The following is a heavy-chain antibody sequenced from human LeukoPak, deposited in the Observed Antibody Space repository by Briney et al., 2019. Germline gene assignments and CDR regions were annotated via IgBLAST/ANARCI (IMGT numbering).Heavy chain of an antibody. D-gene: IGHD3-3*01. J-gene: IGHJ6*02. CDR3: ARSITIFGVDPYYYYYGMDV. CDR2: INAGNGNT. CDR1: GYTFTSYA. V-gene: IGHV1-3*01. Sequence: GASVKVSCKASGYTFTSYAMHWVRQAPGRRLEWMGWINAGNGNTKYSQKFQGRVTITRDTSASTAYMELSSLRSEDTAVYYCARSITIFGVDPYYYYYGMDVWGQGTTVTVSS.